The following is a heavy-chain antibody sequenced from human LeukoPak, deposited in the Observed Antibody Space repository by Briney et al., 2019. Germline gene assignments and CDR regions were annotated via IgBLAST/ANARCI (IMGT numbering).Heavy chain of an antibody. CDR3: ARGGDYYDSSGYYCDY. CDR1: GGTFSSYA. Sequence: SVKVSCKASGGTFSSYAISWVRQAPGQGLEWMGGIIPIFGTANYAQKFRGRVTITADESTSTAYMELSSLRSEDTAVYYCARGGDYYDSSGYYCDYWGQGTLVTVSS. D-gene: IGHD3-22*01. CDR2: IIPIFGTA. V-gene: IGHV1-69*01. J-gene: IGHJ4*02.